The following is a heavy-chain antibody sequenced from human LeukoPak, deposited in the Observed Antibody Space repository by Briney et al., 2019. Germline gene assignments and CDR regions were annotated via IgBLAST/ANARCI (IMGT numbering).Heavy chain of an antibody. J-gene: IGHJ4*02. V-gene: IGHV4-39*01. CDR2: IYYSGST. CDR1: GGSISSGGYY. Sequence: SQTLSLTCTVSGGSISSGGYYWGWIRQPPGKGLEWIGSIYYSGSTYYNPSLKSRVTISVDTSKNQFSLKLSSVTAADTAVYYCARLIGESSGWYTAGVYLDYWGQGTLVTVSS. D-gene: IGHD6-19*01. CDR3: ARLIGESSGWYTAGVYLDY.